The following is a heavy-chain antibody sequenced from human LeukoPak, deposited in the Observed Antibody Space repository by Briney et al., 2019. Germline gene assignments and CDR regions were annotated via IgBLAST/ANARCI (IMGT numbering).Heavy chain of an antibody. CDR3: ARAGGQWLTSYYFDY. D-gene: IGHD6-19*01. Sequence: PSETLFVTCDVYGASFTGYYCSWIRQPPGKGLEWIGYIYYSGSTNYNPSLKSRVTISVDTSKNQFSLKLSSVTAADTAVYYCARAGGQWLTSYYFDYWGQGTLVTVSS. CDR2: IYYSGST. J-gene: IGHJ4*02. CDR1: GASFTGYY. V-gene: IGHV4-59*01.